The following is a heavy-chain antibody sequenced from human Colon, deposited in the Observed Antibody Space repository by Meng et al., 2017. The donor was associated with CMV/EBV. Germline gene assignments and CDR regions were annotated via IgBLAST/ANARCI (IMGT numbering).Heavy chain of an antibody. V-gene: IGHV1-2*02. CDR2: IYPQDGGT. CDR3: VRESWYFDF. J-gene: IGHJ4*02. D-gene: IGHD6-13*01. Sequence: QLGQSGNEGKKPGASVQVSCKTPAYTFTANHLHWVRHAPVQGLEWMGWIYPQDGGTYFAQKFQDRVTLTRDTSITTAYMELSGLTSDDTAIYYCVRESWYFDFWGEGTLVTVSS. CDR1: AYTFTANH.